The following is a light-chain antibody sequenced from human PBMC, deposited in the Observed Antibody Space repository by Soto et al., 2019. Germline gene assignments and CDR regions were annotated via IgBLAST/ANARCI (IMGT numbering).Light chain of an antibody. J-gene: IGKJ1*01. CDR1: HNIAKW. CDR3: QRLATSWP. Sequence: IQMTQSPSTLSASVGDRVTITCRASHNIAKWLDWYQQKPGRAPLLLISDASTLQTAVPSRCSGSGSGTKFTLTISGLRPDDFANYHRQRLATSWPFGQGTKVEIK. V-gene: IGKV1-5*01. CDR2: DAS.